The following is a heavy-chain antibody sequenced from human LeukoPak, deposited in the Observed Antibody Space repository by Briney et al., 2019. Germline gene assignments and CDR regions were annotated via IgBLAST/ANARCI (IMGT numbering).Heavy chain of an antibody. V-gene: IGHV1-2*02. CDR3: ARGGGPTYLYCSSTSCYGYFDY. J-gene: IGHJ4*02. CDR1: GHTFTGYY. CDR2: INPNSGGT. D-gene: IGHD2-2*01. Sequence: ASVKVSCKASGHTFTGYYMHWVRQAPGQGLEWMGWINPNSGGTNYAQKFQGRVTMTRDTSISTAYMELSRLRSDDTAVYYCARGGGPTYLYCSSTSCYGYFDYWGQGTLVTVSS.